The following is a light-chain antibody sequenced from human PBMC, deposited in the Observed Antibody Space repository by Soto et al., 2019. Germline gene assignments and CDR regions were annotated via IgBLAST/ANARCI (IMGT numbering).Light chain of an antibody. Sequence: DIQMTQSPSSLSASVGDRVTITCRASQSISSYLNWYQQKPGKAPTLLIYAASSLQSGVPSRFSGRGSGTDFTLTISSLQPEDFATYYCQQSYSTPWTFGQGTKVEIK. CDR1: QSISSY. CDR3: QQSYSTPWT. J-gene: IGKJ1*01. CDR2: AAS. V-gene: IGKV1-39*01.